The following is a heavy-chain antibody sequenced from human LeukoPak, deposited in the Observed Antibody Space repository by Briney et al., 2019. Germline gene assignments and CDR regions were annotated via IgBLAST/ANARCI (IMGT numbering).Heavy chain of an antibody. J-gene: IGHJ4*02. V-gene: IGHV3-7*01. D-gene: IGHD6-19*01. CDR2: IKQDGSES. Sequence: GGSLRLSCAASGFTFGSYWMSWVRQAPGKGLEWVANIKQDGSESYYVDSVKGRFTISRDNAKNSLYLQMNSLRAENTAVYYCARGWLVPDFWGQGTLVTVSS. CDR1: GFTFGSYW. CDR3: ARGWLVPDF.